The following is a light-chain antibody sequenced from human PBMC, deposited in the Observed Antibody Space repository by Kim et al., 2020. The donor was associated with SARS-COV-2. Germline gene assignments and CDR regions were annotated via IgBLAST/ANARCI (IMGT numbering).Light chain of an antibody. J-gene: IGLJ1*01. Sequence: QSVLTQPPSASGTPGQRVTVSCSGSSSNIGSNYVYWYQQLPGTAPKLLIYMNNQRPSGVPDRFSGSKSGTSASLAISGLRSEDEADYYCAVWDDNLSGTWVFGTGTKVTVL. CDR3: AVWDDNLSGTWV. CDR2: MNN. CDR1: SSNIGSNY. V-gene: IGLV1-47*01.